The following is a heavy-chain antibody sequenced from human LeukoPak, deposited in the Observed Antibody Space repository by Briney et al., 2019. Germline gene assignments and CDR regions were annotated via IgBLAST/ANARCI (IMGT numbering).Heavy chain of an antibody. D-gene: IGHD3-3*01. Sequence: SETLFLTCTVSGGSISSYYWSWIRQPPGKGLEWIGTIHHSGSTYYNPSLKSRVAISVDTSNNQFSLKLTSVTAADTAVYYCARFARGDLYNWFDPWGQGTLVTVSS. CDR2: IHHSGST. CDR3: ARFARGDLYNWFDP. CDR1: GGSISSYY. V-gene: IGHV4-59*08. J-gene: IGHJ5*02.